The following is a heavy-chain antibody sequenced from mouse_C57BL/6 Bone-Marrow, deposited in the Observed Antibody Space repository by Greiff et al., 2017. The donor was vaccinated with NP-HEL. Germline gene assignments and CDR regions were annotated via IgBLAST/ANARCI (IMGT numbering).Heavy chain of an antibody. CDR1: GFTFSDYY. CDR2: INYDGSST. J-gene: IGHJ1*03. D-gene: IGHD1-1*01. Sequence: EVKLMESEGGLVQPGSSMKLSCTASGFTFSDYYMAWVRQVPEKGLEWVANINYDGSSTYYLDSLKSRFIISRDNAKNILYLQMSSLKSEDTATYYCARVEYYYGSSHWYFDVWGTGTTVTVSS. CDR3: ARVEYYYGSSHWYFDV. V-gene: IGHV5-16*01.